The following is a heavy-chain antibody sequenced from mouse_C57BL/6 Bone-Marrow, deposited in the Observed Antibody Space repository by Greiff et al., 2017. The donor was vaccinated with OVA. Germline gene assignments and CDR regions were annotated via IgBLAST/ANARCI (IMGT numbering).Heavy chain of an antibody. CDR2: IHPNSGST. CDR1: GYTFTSYW. Sequence: VQLQQPGAELVKPGASVKLSCKASGYTFTSYWMHWVKQRPGQGLEWIGMIHPNSGSTNYNEKFKSKATLTVDKSSSTAYMQLSSLTSEDSAVYYCARRDYDGGLDYWGQGTTLTVSS. J-gene: IGHJ2*01. CDR3: ARRDYDGGLDY. D-gene: IGHD2-4*01. V-gene: IGHV1-64*01.